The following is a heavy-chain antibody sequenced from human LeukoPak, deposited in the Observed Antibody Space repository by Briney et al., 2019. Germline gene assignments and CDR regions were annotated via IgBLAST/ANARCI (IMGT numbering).Heavy chain of an antibody. V-gene: IGHV3-30*04. CDR2: ISYDGSNK. J-gene: IGHJ3*02. CDR1: GFTFSSYA. D-gene: IGHD3-16*02. Sequence: GRSQRLSCAASGFTFSSYAMHWVRQAPGKGLEWVAVISYDGSNKYYADSVKGRFTISRDNSKNTLYLQMNSLRAEDTAVYYCASLNLRLGELSLSPDAFDIWGQGTMVTVSS. CDR3: ASLNLRLGELSLSPDAFDI.